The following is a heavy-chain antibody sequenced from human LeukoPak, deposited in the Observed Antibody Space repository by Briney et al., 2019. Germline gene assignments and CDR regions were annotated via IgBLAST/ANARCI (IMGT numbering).Heavy chain of an antibody. Sequence: SETLSPTCAVYGGSFSGYYWSWIRQPPGKGLEWIGEINHSGSTNYNPSLKSRVTISVDTSKNQFSLKLSSVTAADTAVYYCARVGATGADFDCWGQGTLVTVSS. J-gene: IGHJ4*02. CDR2: INHSGST. V-gene: IGHV4-34*01. CDR3: ARVGATGADFDC. D-gene: IGHD1-26*01. CDR1: GGSFSGYY.